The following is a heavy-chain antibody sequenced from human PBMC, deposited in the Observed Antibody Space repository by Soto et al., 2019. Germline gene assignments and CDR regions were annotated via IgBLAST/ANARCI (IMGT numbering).Heavy chain of an antibody. J-gene: IGHJ5*02. V-gene: IGHV1-46*01. Sequence: ASVKVSCKASGYTFTSYYMHWVRQAPGQGLEWMGIINPSGGSTSYAQKFQGRVTMTRDTSTSTVYMELSSLRAEDTAVYYCAKDRGSIAVGYNWFDPWGQGTLVTVSS. D-gene: IGHD6-19*01. CDR1: GYTFTSYY. CDR2: INPSGGST. CDR3: AKDRGSIAVGYNWFDP.